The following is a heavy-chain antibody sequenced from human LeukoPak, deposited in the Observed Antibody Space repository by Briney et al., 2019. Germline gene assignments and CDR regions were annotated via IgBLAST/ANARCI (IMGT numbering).Heavy chain of an antibody. CDR2: INSDGSST. CDR1: GFTFSSYW. D-gene: IGHD3-22*01. CDR3: ARDQYYDSSGYYDAFDI. Sequence: GGSLRLSCAASGFTFSSYWMHWVRHAPGKGLVWVSRINSDGSSTSYADSVKGRFTISRDNAKNTLYLQMNSLRAEDTAVYYCARDQYYDSSGYYDAFDIWGQGTMVTVSS. V-gene: IGHV3-74*01. J-gene: IGHJ3*02.